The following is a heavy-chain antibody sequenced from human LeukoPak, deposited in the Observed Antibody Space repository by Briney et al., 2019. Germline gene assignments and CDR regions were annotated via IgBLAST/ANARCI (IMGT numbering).Heavy chain of an antibody. Sequence: GGSLRLSCAASGFTFSTYAMSWVRQAPGKGLAWISTVSASGDSTSYADSVKGRFTISRDNSKNALYLQVNSLRADDAALYYCAKSHYYGSGSIDYWGQGTLVTVSS. CDR1: GFTFSTYA. D-gene: IGHD3-10*01. CDR3: AKSHYYGSGSIDY. V-gene: IGHV3-23*01. J-gene: IGHJ4*02. CDR2: VSASGDST.